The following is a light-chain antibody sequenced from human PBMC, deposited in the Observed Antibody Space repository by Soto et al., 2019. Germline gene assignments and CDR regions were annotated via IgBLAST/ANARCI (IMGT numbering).Light chain of an antibody. CDR2: GAS. CDR1: QSVSSSY. CDR3: QQYGSSPHT. J-gene: IGKJ2*01. Sequence: IVLTQSPGTLSLSPGQRATLSCRASQSVSSSYLAWYQHKPGQAPRLLIYGASSRATGIPDRLSGSGSGTDFTLTISRLEPEDLAVYYCQQYGSSPHTFGQGTKLEIK. V-gene: IGKV3-20*01.